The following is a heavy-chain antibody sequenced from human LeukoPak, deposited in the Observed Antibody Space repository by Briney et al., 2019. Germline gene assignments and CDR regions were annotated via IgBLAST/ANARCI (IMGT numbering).Heavy chain of an antibody. V-gene: IGHV3-74*01. CDR1: GFTFSSYA. CDR3: ARVVSSYTDSWFDP. CDR2: ISSDGSST. Sequence: GGSLRLSCAASGFTFSSYAMSWVRQAPGKGLVWVSRISSDGSSTSYADSVKGRSTISRDNAKNTLYLQMSSLRAEDTAVYYCARVVSSYTDSWFDPWGQGTLVTVSS. J-gene: IGHJ5*02. D-gene: IGHD3-16*02.